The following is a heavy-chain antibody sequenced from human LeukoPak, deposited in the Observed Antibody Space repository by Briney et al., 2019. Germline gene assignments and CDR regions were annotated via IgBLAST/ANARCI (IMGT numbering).Heavy chain of an antibody. Sequence: SETLSLTCTVSGGSISSGSYYWNWIRQPAGKGLEWIGRFYNSGRTNFNPSLKSRVTISADTSKNQFSLKVRSVTAADTAVYYCARGDLKSDLSDPWGQGTLVTVSS. D-gene: IGHD3-3*01. CDR1: GGSISSGSYY. V-gene: IGHV4-61*02. CDR2: FYNSGRT. CDR3: ARGDLKSDLSDP. J-gene: IGHJ5*02.